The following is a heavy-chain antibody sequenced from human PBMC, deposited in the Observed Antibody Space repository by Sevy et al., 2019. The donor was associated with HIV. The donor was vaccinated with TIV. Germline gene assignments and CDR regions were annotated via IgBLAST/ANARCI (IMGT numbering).Heavy chain of an antibody. CDR2: IYYNGHI. CDR3: AGENAWGRGYS. D-gene: IGHD1-26*01. J-gene: IGHJ4*02. V-gene: IGHV4-59*08. CDR1: GGSITSLY. Sequence: SETLSLTCTVSGGSITSLYWNWIRQPPGKGLVWIANIYYNGHINYNPSLKSRVTLSLDTSKHQFSLRLSSVTAADTAMYYCAGENAWGRGYSWGQGTLVTVSS.